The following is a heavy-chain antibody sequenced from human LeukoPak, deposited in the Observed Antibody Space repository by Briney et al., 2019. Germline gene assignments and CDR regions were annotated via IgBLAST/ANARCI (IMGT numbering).Heavy chain of an antibody. J-gene: IGHJ4*02. CDR1: GFTFDDYS. V-gene: IGHV3-43*02. CDR2: ISGDGGST. Sequence: PGGSLRLSCAASGFTFDDYSMHWVRQAPGKGLEWVSLISGDGGSTYYADSVKGRFTISRDNAKNSLYLQMNSLRGEDTAVYYCARALVVAATYHDYWGQGTLVTVSS. CDR3: ARALVVAATYHDY. D-gene: IGHD2-15*01.